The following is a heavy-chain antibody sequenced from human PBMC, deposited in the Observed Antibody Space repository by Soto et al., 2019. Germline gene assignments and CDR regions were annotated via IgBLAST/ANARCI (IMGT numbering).Heavy chain of an antibody. Sequence: TLSLTCAVYGGTFSGYYWSWIRQPPGKGLEWIGEINHSGSTNYNPSLKSRVTISVDTSKNQFSLKLSSVTAADTAVYYCARERAAETHYYYMDVWGKGT. CDR1: GGTFSGYY. J-gene: IGHJ6*03. CDR3: ARERAAETHYYYMDV. D-gene: IGHD2-15*01. V-gene: IGHV4-34*01. CDR2: INHSGST.